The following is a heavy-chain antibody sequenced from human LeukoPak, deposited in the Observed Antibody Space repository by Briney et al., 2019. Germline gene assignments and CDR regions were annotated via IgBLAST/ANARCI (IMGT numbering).Heavy chain of an antibody. D-gene: IGHD3-10*01. J-gene: IGHJ4*02. Sequence: SETLSLTCTVSGGSISSYYWSWIRQPPGKGLEWIGYIYYSGSTNYNPSLKSRVTISVDTSKNQFSLKLSSVTAADTAVYYCARKDLMVRAFDYWGQGTLVTVSS. V-gene: IGHV4-59*12. CDR2: IYYSGST. CDR1: GGSISSYY. CDR3: ARKDLMVRAFDY.